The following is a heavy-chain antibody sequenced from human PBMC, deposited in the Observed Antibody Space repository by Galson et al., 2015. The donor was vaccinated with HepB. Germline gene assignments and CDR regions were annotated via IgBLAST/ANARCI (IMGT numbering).Heavy chain of an antibody. CDR1: GDSVSSNNAA. J-gene: IGHJ4*02. CDR2: TYYRSKWYN. V-gene: IGHV6-1*01. CDR3: ARDGDLPFDY. D-gene: IGHD3-10*01. Sequence: CAISGDSVSSNNAAWNWIRQSPSRGLEWLRRTYYRSKWYNDYAASVEGRITFNPDTSKNHLSLHLKSVTPEDTAVYYCARDGDLPFDYWGQGTPVTVSS.